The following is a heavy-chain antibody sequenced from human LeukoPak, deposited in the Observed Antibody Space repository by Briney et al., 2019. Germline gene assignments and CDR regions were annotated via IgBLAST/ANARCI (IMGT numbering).Heavy chain of an antibody. CDR3: ATYGSGSNFDY. Sequence: SETLSLTCTVSGGSISSYYWSWIRQPAGKGLEWIGRIYTSGSTNYNPSLKSRVTMSVDTSKNQFSLKPSSVTAPDTAVYYCATYGSGSNFDYWGQGTLVTVSS. J-gene: IGHJ4*02. D-gene: IGHD3-10*01. CDR1: GGSISSYY. CDR2: IYTSGST. V-gene: IGHV4-4*07.